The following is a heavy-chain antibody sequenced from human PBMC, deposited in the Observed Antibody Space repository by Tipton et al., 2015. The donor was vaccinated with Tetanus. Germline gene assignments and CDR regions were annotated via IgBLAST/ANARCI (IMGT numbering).Heavy chain of an antibody. J-gene: IGHJ2*01. V-gene: IGHV4-34*09. CDR1: GASFSDYY. CDR2: INHSGNT. D-gene: IGHD3-3*01. CDR3: ARDPAVLRFLEWLPDWYFAL. Sequence: TLSLTCAVYGASFSDYYWSWIRQAPGKGLEWIGEINHSGNTNHNPSLKSRVTISVDTSKNQFSLKLSSVTAADTAVYYCARDPAVLRFLEWLPDWYFALWGRGTLVTVSS.